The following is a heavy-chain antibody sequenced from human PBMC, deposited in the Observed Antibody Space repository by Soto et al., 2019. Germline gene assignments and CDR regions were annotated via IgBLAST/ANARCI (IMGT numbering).Heavy chain of an antibody. CDR3: ARSKYYYDSSGYYSDY. CDR2: ISAYNGNT. J-gene: IGHJ4*02. Sequence: ASVKVSCKASGYTFTSYGISWVRQAPGQGLEWMGRISAYNGNTNYAQKLQGRVTMTTDTSTSTAYMELRSLRSDDTAVYYCARSKYYYDSSGYYSDYWGQGTLVTVSS. CDR1: GYTFTSYG. V-gene: IGHV1-18*01. D-gene: IGHD3-22*01.